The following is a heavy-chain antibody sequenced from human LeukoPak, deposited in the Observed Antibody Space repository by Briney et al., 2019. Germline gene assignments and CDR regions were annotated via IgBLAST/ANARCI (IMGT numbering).Heavy chain of an antibody. CDR3: ARNAIVVVPAAIEGGWFDP. V-gene: IGHV1-18*01. CDR2: ISAYNGNT. Sequence: ASVKVSCKASGYTFTSYGISWVRQAPGQGLEWMGWISAYNGNTNYAQKLQGRVTMTTDTSTSTAYMELRSLRSDDTAVYYCARNAIVVVPAAIEGGWFDPWGQGTLVTVSS. J-gene: IGHJ5*02. D-gene: IGHD2-2*01. CDR1: GYTFTSYG.